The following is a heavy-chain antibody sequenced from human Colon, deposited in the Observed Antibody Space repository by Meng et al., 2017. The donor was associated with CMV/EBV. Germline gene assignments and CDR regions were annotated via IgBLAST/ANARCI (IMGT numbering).Heavy chain of an antibody. CDR2: IRHSGSTSY. Sequence: QAQLQQWGDGRLKPSANPSPTFAVDGGSFSEYYWSWIRHPPGRGLEWIGEIRHSGSTSYSYNSSLKSRVTISIDTSKNQFSLELTSVTAADTAVYYCAGGSYQAWELLHYWGQGTLVTVSS. V-gene: IGHV4-34*01. D-gene: IGHD1-26*01. CDR1: GGSFSEYY. J-gene: IGHJ4*02. CDR3: AGGSYQAWELLHY.